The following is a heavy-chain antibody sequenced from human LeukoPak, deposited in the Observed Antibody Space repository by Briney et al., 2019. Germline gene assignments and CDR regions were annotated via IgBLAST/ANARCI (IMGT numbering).Heavy chain of an antibody. D-gene: IGHD3-22*01. CDR3: ARWYYYDSSGYYDFDY. CDR2: IWYDGSNK. V-gene: IGHV3-33*01. Sequence: GGSLRLSCAASRFTFSSYGMHWVRQAPGKGLEWVAVIWYDGSNKYYADSVKGRFTISRDNSKNTLYLQMNSLRAEDTAVYYCARWYYYDSSGYYDFDYWGQGTLVTVSS. J-gene: IGHJ4*02. CDR1: RFTFSSYG.